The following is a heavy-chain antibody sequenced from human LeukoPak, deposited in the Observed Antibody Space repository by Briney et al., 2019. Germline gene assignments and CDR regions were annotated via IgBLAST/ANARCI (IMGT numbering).Heavy chain of an antibody. D-gene: IGHD1-26*01. CDR1: GGSISSYY. Sequence: SETLSLTCTVSGGSISSYYWSWIRQPPGKGLEWMGYIYYSGSTNYNPSLKSRVTISVDTSKNQFSLKLSSVTAADTAVYYCARFTGRGGSYLPWGQGTMVTVSS. CDR3: ARFTGRGGSYLP. CDR2: IYYSGST. V-gene: IGHV4-59*12. J-gene: IGHJ3*01.